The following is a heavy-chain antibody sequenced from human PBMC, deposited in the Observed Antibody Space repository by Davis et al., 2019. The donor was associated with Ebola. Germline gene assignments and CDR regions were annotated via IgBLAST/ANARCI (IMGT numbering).Heavy chain of an antibody. J-gene: IGHJ6*02. CDR1: GDSVSNNGAV. CDR3: TRYSSTWDAQGYFGMAV. Sequence: HSQTLSLTCDISGDSVSNNGAVWNWIRQSPSRGLEWLGRTYYRSRWYTHYSGAVQTRITVNADTSKNQVSLQLNSVTPEDTAVYYCTRYSSTWDAQGYFGMAVWGQGTTVIVSS. D-gene: IGHD6-13*01. V-gene: IGHV6-1*01. CDR2: TYYRSRWYT.